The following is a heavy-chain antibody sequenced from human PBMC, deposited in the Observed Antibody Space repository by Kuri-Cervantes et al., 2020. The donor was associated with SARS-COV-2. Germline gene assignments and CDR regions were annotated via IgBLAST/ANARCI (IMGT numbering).Heavy chain of an antibody. CDR2: ITRSSVYI. D-gene: IGHD4-17*01. Sequence: GGSLRLSCVASGFTFRAYTLNWVRQGPGKGLEWVSSITRSSVYISYADSLKGRFTISRDNAKNSLYLQMNSLRAEDTAVYYCARSPGDGDYDPFDYWGQGTLVTVSS. CDR3: ARSPGDGDYDPFDY. CDR1: GFTFRAYT. J-gene: IGHJ4*02. V-gene: IGHV3-21*01.